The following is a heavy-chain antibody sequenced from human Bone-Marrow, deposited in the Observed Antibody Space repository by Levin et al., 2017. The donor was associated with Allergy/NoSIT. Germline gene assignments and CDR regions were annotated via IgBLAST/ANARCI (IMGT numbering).Heavy chain of an antibody. Sequence: SETLSLTCAVYGGSFSGYYWSWIRQPPGKGLEWIGEINHSGSTNYNPSLKSRVTISVDTSKNQFSLKLSSVTAADTAVYYCARGHYYGSGSYARYYYYYYMDVWGKGTTVTVSS. CDR2: INHSGST. D-gene: IGHD3-10*01. V-gene: IGHV4-34*01. CDR3: ARGHYYGSGSYARYYYYYYMDV. J-gene: IGHJ6*03. CDR1: GGSFSGYY.